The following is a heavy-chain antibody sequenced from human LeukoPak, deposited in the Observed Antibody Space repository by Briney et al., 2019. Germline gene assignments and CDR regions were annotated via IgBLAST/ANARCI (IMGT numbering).Heavy chain of an antibody. V-gene: IGHV1-69*13. CDR1: GGTFSSYA. Sequence: SVKVSCKASGGTFSSYAISWVRQAPGQGLEWMGGIIPIFGTANYAQKFQGRVTITADESTSTAYMELSSLRSEDTAVYYCARVPRHANNWNDHYYYYYMDVWGKGTTVTISS. CDR2: IIPIFGTA. D-gene: IGHD1-20*01. J-gene: IGHJ6*03. CDR3: ARVPRHANNWNDHYYYYYMDV.